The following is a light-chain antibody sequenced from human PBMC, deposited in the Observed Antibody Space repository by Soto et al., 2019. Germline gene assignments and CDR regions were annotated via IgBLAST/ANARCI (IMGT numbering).Light chain of an antibody. CDR3: MQALRTFT. CDR1: QSLLHSNGYNY. V-gene: IGKV2-28*01. J-gene: IGKJ3*01. Sequence: DIVMTQSPLSLPVTPGEPASISCRSSQSLLHSNGYNYLDWYLQKPGQSPHLLIYLGSNRASGVPDRFSGSGSGTEFTLKISRVEAEDVGVYYCMQALRTFTFGPGTKLDIK. CDR2: LGS.